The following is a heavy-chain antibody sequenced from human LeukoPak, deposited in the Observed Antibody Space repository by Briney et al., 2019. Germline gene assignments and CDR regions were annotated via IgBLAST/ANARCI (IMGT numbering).Heavy chain of an antibody. D-gene: IGHD3-22*01. CDR3: ARDGDVSGYSD. CDR1: GFTFSNAW. CDR2: IKQDGSEK. J-gene: IGHJ4*02. Sequence: GESLKISCAASGFTFSNAWMSWVRQAPGKGLEWVANIKQDGSEKYYVDSVKGRFAISRDNAKNSLYLQMNSLRAEDTAVYYCARDGDVSGYSDWGQGTLVTVSS. V-gene: IGHV3-7*01.